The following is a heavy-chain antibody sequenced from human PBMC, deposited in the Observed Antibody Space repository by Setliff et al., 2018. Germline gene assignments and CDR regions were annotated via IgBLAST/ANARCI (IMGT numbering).Heavy chain of an antibody. D-gene: IGHD2-2*01. CDR3: ARGPPDFVVVPAAAKFDY. V-gene: IGHV1-69*13. J-gene: IGHJ4*02. CDR1: GGTFSSYA. Sequence: SVKVSCKASGGTFSSYAIDWVRQAPGQGLEWMGGIIPMFGTTNYAQRFRGRVTITADESTTTAYLELSSLRSDDTAVYYCARGPPDFVVVPAAAKFDYWGQGTLVTVSS. CDR2: IIPMFGTT.